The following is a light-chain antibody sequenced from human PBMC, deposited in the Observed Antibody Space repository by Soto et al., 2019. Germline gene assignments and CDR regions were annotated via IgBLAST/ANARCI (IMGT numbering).Light chain of an antibody. CDR1: QSVSSY. CDR2: DAS. J-gene: IGKJ5*01. CDR3: QQRSNWPFT. Sequence: ESVLTQSPATLSLSPVERATVSCRASQSVSSYLAWYQQKPGQAPRLLIYDASNRATGIPARFSGSGSGTDFTLTISSLEPEDFAVYYCQQRSNWPFTFGQGTRLE. V-gene: IGKV3-11*01.